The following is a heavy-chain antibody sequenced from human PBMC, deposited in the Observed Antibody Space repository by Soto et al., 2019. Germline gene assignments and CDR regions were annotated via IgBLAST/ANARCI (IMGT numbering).Heavy chain of an antibody. D-gene: IGHD6-13*01. V-gene: IGHV1-18*01. CDR3: ARDRPLSRSRSWRPSFDY. CDR2: NSAYNGNT. Sequence: QVQLVQSGAEVKKPGASVKVSCKASGYTFTSYGISWVRQAPGQGLEWMGWNSAYNGNTNYAQKLQGRVTMTTDTSTSSSDVELRSLRSADTAVYYCARDRPLSRSRSWRPSFDYWGQGTLVTVSS. CDR1: GYTFTSYG. J-gene: IGHJ4*02.